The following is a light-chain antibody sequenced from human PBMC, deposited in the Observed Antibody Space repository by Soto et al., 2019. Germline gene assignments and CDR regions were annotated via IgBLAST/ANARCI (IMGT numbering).Light chain of an antibody. Sequence: DRVTITCRASQSINNWLAWHQQKPGKAPKLLIYKASTLESGVPSRFSGSGSGTEFTLTLSSLQTDDSATYYCQQYERYSTFGQRIKVDI. J-gene: IGKJ1*01. V-gene: IGKV1-5*03. CDR1: QSINNW. CDR2: KAS. CDR3: QQYERYST.